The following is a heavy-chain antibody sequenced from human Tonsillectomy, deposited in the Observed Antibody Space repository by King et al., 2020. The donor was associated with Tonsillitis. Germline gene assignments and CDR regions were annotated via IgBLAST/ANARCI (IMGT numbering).Heavy chain of an antibody. D-gene: IGHD3-22*01. V-gene: IGHV3-15*07. CDR2: IKSKTDGGTT. Sequence: DVQLVESGGGLVKPGGSLILSCAASGFSFSNAWMNWVRQAPGKGLEWVGRIKSKTDGGTTDYAAPVKGRFTISRDDSKNTLYLQMNSLKTEDTAVYYCTTDPDYYDSSGTGYWGQGALVSVSS. CDR1: GFSFSNAW. J-gene: IGHJ4*02. CDR3: TTDPDYYDSSGTGY.